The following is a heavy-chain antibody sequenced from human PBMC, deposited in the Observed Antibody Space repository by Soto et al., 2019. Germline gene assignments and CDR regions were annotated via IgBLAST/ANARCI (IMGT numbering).Heavy chain of an antibody. CDR3: ARDQYFDILTPPYYFDY. D-gene: IGHD3-9*01. J-gene: IGHJ4*02. CDR1: GFTFSNYA. V-gene: IGHV3-30-3*01. Sequence: QVHLVESGGGVVQPGRSLRLSCTASGFTFSNYAMHWVRQAPGKGLEWVAVMSYEGTNKYYADSVKGRFTISRDNSKNTLYLQMSSLRAEDTAVYFCARDQYFDILTPPYYFDYWGQGTLVTVSS. CDR2: MSYEGTNK.